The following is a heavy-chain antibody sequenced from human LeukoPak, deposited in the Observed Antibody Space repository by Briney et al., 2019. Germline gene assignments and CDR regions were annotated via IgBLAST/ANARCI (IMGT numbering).Heavy chain of an antibody. CDR2: ISGSGGNT. J-gene: IGHJ4*02. Sequence: GGSLRLSCAASGFTFSSYAMSWVRQAPGKGLEWVSGISGSGGNTYNADSVKGRFTISRDNSKNTLYLQMNSQRAEDTAVYYCAKGRTTVVVTAIPNWGQGTLVTVSS. D-gene: IGHD2-21*02. CDR1: GFTFSSYA. V-gene: IGHV3-23*01. CDR3: AKGRTTVVVTAIPN.